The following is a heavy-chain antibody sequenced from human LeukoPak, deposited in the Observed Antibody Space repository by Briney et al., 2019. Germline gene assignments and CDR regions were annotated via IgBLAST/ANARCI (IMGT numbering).Heavy chain of an antibody. D-gene: IGHD2-15*01. CDR3: VKHRCSGGFSPGDY. V-gene: IGHV3-23*01. CDR2: ISGNGGST. J-gene: IGHJ4*02. Sequence: GGSLRLSCAGSGFALSSYAMSWVRQAPGKGLEWVSFISGNGGSTYYADSVKGRFTISRDISKNTLSLQMNSLRVEDTAVYYCVKHRCSGGFSPGDYWGQGTLVTVSS. CDR1: GFALSSYA.